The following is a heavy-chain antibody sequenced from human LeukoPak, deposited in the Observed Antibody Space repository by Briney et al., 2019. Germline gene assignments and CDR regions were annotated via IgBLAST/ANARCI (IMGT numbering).Heavy chain of an antibody. CDR3: AEGDDYGDYYVSS. CDR1: GFTFSSYA. J-gene: IGHJ5*02. V-gene: IGHV3-23*01. Sequence: PGGSLRLSCAASGFTFSSYAMSWVRQAPGKGLEWVSSISGSGSVTYYADSVKGRFTISRDKSKHTLYLQMNSLRAEDAAVYYCAEGDDYGDYYVSSWGQGTLVTVSS. D-gene: IGHD4-17*01. CDR2: ISGSGSVT.